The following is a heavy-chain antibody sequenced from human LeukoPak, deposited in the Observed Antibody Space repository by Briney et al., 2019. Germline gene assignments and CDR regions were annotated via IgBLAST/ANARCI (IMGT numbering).Heavy chain of an antibody. CDR3: ARVTGYSSSWYTWFDP. CDR2: FHYSGST. J-gene: IGHJ5*02. V-gene: IGHV4-39*07. D-gene: IGHD6-13*01. Sequence: DPSETLSLTCSVSGGSISSSSYYWGWIRQPPGKGLEWIGTFHYSGSTYYNPSLKSRVTISVNMSKNQFSLKLISVTAADTAVYYCARVTGYSSSWYTWFDPWGRGTLVTVSS. CDR1: GGSISSSSYY.